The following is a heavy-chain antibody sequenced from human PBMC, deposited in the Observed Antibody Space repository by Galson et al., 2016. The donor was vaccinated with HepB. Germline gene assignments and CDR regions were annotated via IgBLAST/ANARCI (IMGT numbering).Heavy chain of an antibody. J-gene: IGHJ3*02. V-gene: IGHV3-21*01. Sequence: SLRLSCAASGFTFSSYSMNWVRQAPGKGLEWVSSISSSSSYIYYADSVKGRFTISRDNAKNSLYLQMNSLRAEDTAVYYCAGARVGYQDAFDIWGQGTMVTVSS. CDR1: GFTFSSYS. CDR3: AGARVGYQDAFDI. D-gene: IGHD5-18*01. CDR2: ISSSSSYI.